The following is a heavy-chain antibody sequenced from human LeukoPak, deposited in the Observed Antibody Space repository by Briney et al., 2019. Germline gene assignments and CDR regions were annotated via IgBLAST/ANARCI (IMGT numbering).Heavy chain of an antibody. CDR2: ISSSSSYI. D-gene: IGHD4-17*01. J-gene: IGHJ2*01. Sequence: GGSLRLSCAASGFTFSSYSLNWVRQAPGKGLEWVSSISSSSSYIYYADSVKGRFTISRDNAKNSLDLQMNSLRAEDTAVYYCARDLTTVTTRYWYFDLWGRGTLVTVSS. V-gene: IGHV3-21*01. CDR1: GFTFSSYS. CDR3: ARDLTTVTTRYWYFDL.